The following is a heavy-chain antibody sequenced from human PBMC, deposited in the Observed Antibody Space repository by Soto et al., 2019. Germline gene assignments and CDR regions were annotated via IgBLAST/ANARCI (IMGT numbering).Heavy chain of an antibody. CDR2: IWYDGSNK. J-gene: IGHJ6*02. D-gene: IGHD3-22*01. Sequence: PGGSLRLSCAASGFTFSSYGMHWVRQAPGKGLEWVAVIWYDGSNKYYADSVKGRFTISRDNSKNTLYLQMNSLRAEDTAVYYCARGLYYYDSSLNYGMDVWGQGTTVTVSS. V-gene: IGHV3-33*01. CDR3: ARGLYYYDSSLNYGMDV. CDR1: GFTFSSYG.